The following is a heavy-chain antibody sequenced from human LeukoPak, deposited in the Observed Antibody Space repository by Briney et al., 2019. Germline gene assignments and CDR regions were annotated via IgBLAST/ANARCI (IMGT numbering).Heavy chain of an antibody. J-gene: IGHJ6*04. CDR1: GGSFSGYY. CDR2: INHSGST. Sequence: SGTLSLTCAVYGGSFSGYYWSWIRQPPGKGLEWIGEINHSGSTNYNPSLKSRVTISVDTSKNQFSLKLSSVTAADTAVYYCASRSALTGYLYYYYGMDVWGKGTTVTVSS. V-gene: IGHV4-34*01. CDR3: ASRSALTGYLYYYYGMDV. D-gene: IGHD3-9*01.